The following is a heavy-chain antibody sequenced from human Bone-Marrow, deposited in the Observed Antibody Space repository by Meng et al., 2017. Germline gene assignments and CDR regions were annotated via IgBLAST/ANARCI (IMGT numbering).Heavy chain of an antibody. V-gene: IGHV5-51*01. Sequence: GGSLRLSCKGSGYSFTSYWIGWVRQMPGKGLEWMGIIYPGDSDTRYSPSFQGQVTISADKSISTAYLQWSSLKASDTAMYYCARVGVLLYSSGWYGDYWGQGTLVTVSS. CDR1: GYSFTSYW. CDR3: ARVGVLLYSSGWYGDY. CDR2: IYPGDSDT. J-gene: IGHJ4*02. D-gene: IGHD6-19*01.